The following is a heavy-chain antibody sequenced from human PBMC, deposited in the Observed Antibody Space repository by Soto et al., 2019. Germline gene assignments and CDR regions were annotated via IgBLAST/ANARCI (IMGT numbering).Heavy chain of an antibody. CDR3: ARDQVPGIDAFDI. CDR1: GFTFSSYA. V-gene: IGHV3-30-3*01. Sequence: GGSLRLSCAASGFTFSSYAMHWVRQAPGKGLEWVAVISYDGSNKYYADSVKGRFTISRDNSKNTLYLQMNSLRAEDTAVYYCARDQVPGIDAFDIWGQGTMVTVSS. J-gene: IGHJ3*02. CDR2: ISYDGSNK.